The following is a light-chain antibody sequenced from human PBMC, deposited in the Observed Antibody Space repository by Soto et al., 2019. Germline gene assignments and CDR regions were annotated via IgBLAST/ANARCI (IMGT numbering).Light chain of an antibody. CDR3: QQYDNAPQT. CDR2: GAS. J-gene: IGKJ2*01. Sequence: EIVLMQSPGTLSFSPGERATLSCRASQTLRRTYIAWYQQKPGQAPRLLIYGASRRESGIPARFSGSGSGTDFTLTISSLQPEDFAAYYCQQYDNAPQTYGQGTKVDIK. V-gene: IGKV3-20*01. CDR1: QTLRRTY.